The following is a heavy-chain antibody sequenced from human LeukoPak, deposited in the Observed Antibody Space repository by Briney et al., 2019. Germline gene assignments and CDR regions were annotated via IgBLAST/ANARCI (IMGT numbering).Heavy chain of an antibody. CDR3: AREGYGSSTSCYLDY. CDR1: GGTFSSYT. J-gene: IGHJ4*02. V-gene: IGHV1-69*04. CDR2: IIPILGIA. D-gene: IGHD2-2*01. Sequence: ASVKVSCKASGGTFSSYTISWVRQAPGQGREWMGRIIPILGIANYAQKFQGRVTITADKSTGTAYMELSSLRSDDTAVYYCAREGYGSSTSCYLDYWGQGTLVTVSS.